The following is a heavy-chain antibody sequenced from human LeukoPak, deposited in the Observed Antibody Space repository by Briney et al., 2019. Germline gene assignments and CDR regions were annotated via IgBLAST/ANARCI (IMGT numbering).Heavy chain of an antibody. CDR3: AKSELLPIPHNFDY. J-gene: IGHJ4*02. D-gene: IGHD1-26*01. V-gene: IGHV3-23*01. CDR2: ISGSGYTT. Sequence: PGGSLRLSCAASAFTFSTYAMSWVRQAPGKGLEWVSAISGSGYTTDYADSVKGRFTMSRDNSKNTLYLQMNSLRAEDTALYYCAKSELLPIPHNFDYWGQGTLVTVSS. CDR1: AFTFSTYA.